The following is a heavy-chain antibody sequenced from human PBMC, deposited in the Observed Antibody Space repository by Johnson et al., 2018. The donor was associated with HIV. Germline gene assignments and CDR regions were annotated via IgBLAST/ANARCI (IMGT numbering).Heavy chain of an antibody. D-gene: IGHD2-2*01. CDR2: ISWNSGSI. J-gene: IGHJ3*02. CDR3: TTALLIVVVPAATHAFDI. Sequence: VQLVESGGGLVQPGRSLRLSCAASGFTFDDYAMHWVRQAPGKGLEWVSGISWNSGSIGYADSVKGRFSISRDNSKNTLYLQMNSLKTEDTAVYYCTTALLIVVVPAATHAFDIWGQGTMVTVSS. V-gene: IGHV3-9*01. CDR1: GFTFDDYA.